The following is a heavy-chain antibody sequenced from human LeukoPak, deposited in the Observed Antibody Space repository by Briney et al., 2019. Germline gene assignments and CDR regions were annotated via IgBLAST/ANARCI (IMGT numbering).Heavy chain of an antibody. Sequence: PGGSLRLSCAASGFTFSSYAMSWVRQAPGKGLEWVSAISGSGGSTYYADSVKGRFTISRDNAKNSLYLQMNSLRGEDTAVYYCARGGIHFDYWGQGTLVTVSS. CDR2: ISGSGGST. V-gene: IGHV3-23*01. J-gene: IGHJ4*02. CDR3: ARGGIHFDY. CDR1: GFTFSSYA. D-gene: IGHD5-18*01.